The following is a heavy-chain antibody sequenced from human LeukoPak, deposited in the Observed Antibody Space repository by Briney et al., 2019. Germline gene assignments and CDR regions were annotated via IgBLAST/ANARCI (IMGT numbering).Heavy chain of an antibody. J-gene: IGHJ4*02. Sequence: GGSLRLSCAASGFTFSSYWVNWVRQAPGKGLVWVSRIASDGSSTTYADSVKGRFSISRDNAKNALYLQMNSLRVEDTAVYYCARGRPHGNDYWGQGTLVTVSS. CDR1: GFTFSSYW. CDR2: IASDGSST. V-gene: IGHV3-74*01. D-gene: IGHD4-23*01. CDR3: ARGRPHGNDY.